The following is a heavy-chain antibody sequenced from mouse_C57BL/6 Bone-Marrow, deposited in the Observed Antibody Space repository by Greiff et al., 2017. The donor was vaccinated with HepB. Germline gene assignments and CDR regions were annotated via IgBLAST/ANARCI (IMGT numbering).Heavy chain of an antibody. J-gene: IGHJ2*01. CDR3: ARRLDYFDY. CDR1: GYAFTNYL. Sequence: VHLVESGAELVRPGTSVKVSCKASGYAFTNYLIEWVKQRPGQGLEWIGVINPGSGGTNYNEKFKGKATLTADKSSSTAYMQLSSLTSEDSAVYFCARRLDYFDYWGQGTTLTVSS. D-gene: IGHD6-1*01. V-gene: IGHV1-54*01. CDR2: INPGSGGT.